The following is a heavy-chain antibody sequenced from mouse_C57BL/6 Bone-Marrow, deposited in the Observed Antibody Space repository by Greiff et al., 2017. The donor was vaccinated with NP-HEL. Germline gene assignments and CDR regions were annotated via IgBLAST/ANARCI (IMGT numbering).Heavy chain of an antibody. D-gene: IGHD3-2*02. CDR1: GFSFNTYA. V-gene: IGHV10-1*01. CDR2: IRSKSNNYAT. CDR3: VRETAQATCLDY. Sequence: EVHLVESGGGLVQPKGSLKLSCAASGFSFNTYAMNWVRQAPGKGLEWVARIRSKSNNYATYYADSVKDRFTISRDDSESMLYLQMNSLKTDDTAMYYCVRETAQATCLDYWGQGTTLTVSS. J-gene: IGHJ2*01.